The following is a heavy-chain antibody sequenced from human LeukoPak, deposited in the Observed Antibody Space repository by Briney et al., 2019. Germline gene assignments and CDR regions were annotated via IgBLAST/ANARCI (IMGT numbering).Heavy chain of an antibody. CDR2: IYTSGST. Sequence: PSQTLSLTCTVSGGSISSGSYYWSWIRQPAGKGLEWIGRIYTSGSTNYNPSLKSRVTISVDTSKNQFSLKLSSVTAADTDVYYCARSPTGYSSSWYDWFDPWGQGTLVTVSS. J-gene: IGHJ5*02. CDR1: GGSISSGSYY. V-gene: IGHV4-61*02. D-gene: IGHD6-13*01. CDR3: ARSPTGYSSSWYDWFDP.